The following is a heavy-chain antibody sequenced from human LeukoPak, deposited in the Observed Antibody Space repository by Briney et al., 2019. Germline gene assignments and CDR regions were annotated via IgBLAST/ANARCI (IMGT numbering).Heavy chain of an antibody. V-gene: IGHV6-1*01. J-gene: IGHJ4*02. D-gene: IGHD3-10*01. CDR2: TYYDSQWYN. CDR3: ARNYYGSGSYYVFDS. Sequence: SQTLSLTCVISGDSVSSNSAAWNWIRQSPSRGLEWLGRTYYDSQWYNDYAVSVRSRITINPDTSKNQFSLQLNSVTPEDTAVYYCARNYYGSGSYYVFDSWGQGTLVTVSS. CDR1: GDSVSSNSAA.